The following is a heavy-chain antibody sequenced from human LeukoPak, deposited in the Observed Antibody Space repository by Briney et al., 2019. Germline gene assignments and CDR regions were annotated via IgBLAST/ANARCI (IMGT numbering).Heavy chain of an antibody. CDR2: MKHDGIEK. CDR1: GFSFGSYW. V-gene: IGHV3-7*05. Sequence: PGGSLRLSCVASGFSFGSYWMAWVRQPPGKGLEWVANMKHDGIEKYHVDSVKSRFTIIRDNTKNSLYLHMSSLRVDATAVYYCAREGREGYNYPALDFWGQGILVTVSS. J-gene: IGHJ4*02. CDR3: AREGREGYNYPALDF. D-gene: IGHD5-24*01.